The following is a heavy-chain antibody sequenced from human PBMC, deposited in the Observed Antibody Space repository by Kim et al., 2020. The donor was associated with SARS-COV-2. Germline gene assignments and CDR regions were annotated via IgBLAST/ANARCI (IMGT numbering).Heavy chain of an antibody. D-gene: IGHD6-19*01. J-gene: IGHJ4*02. CDR1: GGTFSSYA. CDR3: ARDRDSSGWYPHGY. V-gene: IGHV1-69*04. CDR2: IIPILGIA. Sequence: SVKVSCKASGGTFSSYAISWVRQAPGQGLEWMGRIIPILGIANYAQKFQGRVTITADKSTSTAYMELSSLRSEDTAVYYCARDRDSSGWYPHGYWGQGTLVTVSS.